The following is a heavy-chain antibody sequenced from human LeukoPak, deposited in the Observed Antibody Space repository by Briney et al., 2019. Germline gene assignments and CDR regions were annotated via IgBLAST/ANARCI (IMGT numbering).Heavy chain of an antibody. CDR2: ISWNSGTI. CDR3: ARDTITMSQY. CDR1: GFTFDDYA. D-gene: IGHD3-10*02. J-gene: IGHJ4*02. Sequence: GGSLRLSCAASGFTFDDYAMHWVRQAPGKGLEWVSGISWNSGTIGYADPVKGRFTISRDNAKNSLYLQMNSLRAEDTAVYYCARDTITMSQYWGQGTLVTVSS. V-gene: IGHV3-9*01.